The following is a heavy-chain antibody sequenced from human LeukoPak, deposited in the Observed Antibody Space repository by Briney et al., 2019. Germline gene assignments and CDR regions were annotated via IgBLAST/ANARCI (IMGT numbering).Heavy chain of an antibody. CDR3: ALNPGGGYCSSTSCYISAFDI. V-gene: IGHV4-38-2*01. CDR1: GYSISSGYY. D-gene: IGHD2-2*02. Sequence: SETLSPTCAVSGYSISSGYYWGWIRQPPGKGLEWIGSIYHSGSTYYNPSLKSRVTISVDTSKNQFSLKLSSVTAADTAVYYCALNPGGGYCSSTSCYISAFDIWGQGTMVTVSS. J-gene: IGHJ3*02. CDR2: IYHSGST.